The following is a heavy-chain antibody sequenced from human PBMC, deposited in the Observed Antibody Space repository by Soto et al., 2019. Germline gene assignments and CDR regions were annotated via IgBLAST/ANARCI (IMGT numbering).Heavy chain of an antibody. CDR1: GYTFTSHY. V-gene: IGHV1-46*01. D-gene: IGHD6-13*01. CDR2: INPSGGST. Sequence: ASVKVSCKASGYTFTSHYMHWVRQAPGQGLEWMGIINPSGGSTSYAQEFQGRVTMTRDTSTSTVYMELSSLRSEDTAVYYCARGSLYSSSWSTTSDAFDIWGQGTMVTVSS. CDR3: ARGSLYSSSWSTTSDAFDI. J-gene: IGHJ3*02.